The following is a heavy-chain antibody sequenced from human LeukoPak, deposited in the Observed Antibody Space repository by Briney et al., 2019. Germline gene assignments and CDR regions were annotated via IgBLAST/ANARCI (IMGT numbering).Heavy chain of an antibody. V-gene: IGHV3-48*01. CDR2: ISSSSSTI. J-gene: IGHJ3*02. CDR3: ARIGSNDAFDI. CDR1: GFTFSSYG. Sequence: GGSLRLSCAASGFTFSSYGMTWVRQAPGKGLEWVSYISSSSSTIYYADSVKGRFTISRDNAKSSLYLQMNSLRAEDTALYYCARIGSNDAFDIWGQGTMVTVSS. D-gene: IGHD2-15*01.